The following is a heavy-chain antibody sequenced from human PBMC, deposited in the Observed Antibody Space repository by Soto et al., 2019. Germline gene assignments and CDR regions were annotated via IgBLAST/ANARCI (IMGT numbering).Heavy chain of an antibody. CDR2: INGDGSST. CDR1: GFTFSSYW. Sequence: PGGSLRLSCAASGFTFSSYWMHWVRQAPGRGLVWVSRINGDGSSTFYADSVKGRFTISRDNAKNTVYLQMNSLRVEDTAVYYCARGIQYRYGMDVWGQGTTVTVSS. V-gene: IGHV3-74*01. D-gene: IGHD5-18*01. J-gene: IGHJ6*02. CDR3: ARGIQYRYGMDV.